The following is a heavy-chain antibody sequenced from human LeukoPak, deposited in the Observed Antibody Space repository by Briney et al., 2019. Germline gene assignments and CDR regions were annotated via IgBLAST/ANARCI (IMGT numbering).Heavy chain of an antibody. CDR3: ARQGRQWLSTYFDY. CDR2: IYYSGST. D-gene: IGHD3-22*01. CDR1: GDSISSSSYY. V-gene: IGHV4-39*01. Sequence: PSETLSLTCTVSGDSISSSSYYWGWIRQPPGRGLEWIGSIYYSGSTYYNPPLKSRVTISVDTSKNQFSLKLSSVTAADTAVYYCARQGRQWLSTYFDYWGQGTLVTVSS. J-gene: IGHJ4*02.